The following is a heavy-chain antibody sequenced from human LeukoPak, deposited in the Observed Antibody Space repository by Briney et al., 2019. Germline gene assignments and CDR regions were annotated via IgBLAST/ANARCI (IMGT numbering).Heavy chain of an antibody. CDR2: INHSGST. CDR3: ASRPFHYGFRTHFDS. J-gene: IGHJ4*02. D-gene: IGHD3-10*01. V-gene: IGHV4-34*01. Sequence: SETLSLTCAVYGGSFSAYYWNWIRQSPGKGLEWIGEINHSGSTKYNPSLKSRVSISVDKPKNQFSLRLNSVTAADAAVYYCASRPFHYGFRTHFDSWGQGTWSPSPQ. CDR1: GGSFSAYY.